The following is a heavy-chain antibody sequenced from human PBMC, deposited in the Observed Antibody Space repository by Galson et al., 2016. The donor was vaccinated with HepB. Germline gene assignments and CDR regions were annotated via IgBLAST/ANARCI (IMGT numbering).Heavy chain of an antibody. D-gene: IGHD6-6*01. J-gene: IGHJ4*02. CDR3: ARTGRDSASSR. CDR1: SSNYY. CDR2: VYHTGYT. Sequence: SSNYYWGWIRQPPGKGLEWIGSVYHTGYTYDNPSVKDRVTISVDTSKNQFSLKLSSVTAADTAIYYCARTGRDSASSRWSQGTLVTVSS. V-gene: IGHV4-38-2*01.